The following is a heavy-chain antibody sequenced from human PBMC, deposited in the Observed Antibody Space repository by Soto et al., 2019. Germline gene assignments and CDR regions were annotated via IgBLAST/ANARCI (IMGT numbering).Heavy chain of an antibody. Sequence: GGSLRLPCAASGFTFSSYSMNWVRQAPGKGLEWVSYISSSSSTIYYADSVKGRFTISRDNAKNSLYLQMNSLRDEDTAVYYCARDLGYCSGGSCFLDYYYGMDVWGQGTTVTVSS. V-gene: IGHV3-48*02. CDR2: ISSSSSTI. D-gene: IGHD2-15*01. J-gene: IGHJ6*02. CDR1: GFTFSSYS. CDR3: ARDLGYCSGGSCFLDYYYGMDV.